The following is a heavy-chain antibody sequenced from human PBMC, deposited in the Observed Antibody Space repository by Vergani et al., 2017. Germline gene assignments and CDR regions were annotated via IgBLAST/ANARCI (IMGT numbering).Heavy chain of an antibody. D-gene: IGHD2-21*02. Sequence: QVQLVESGGGVVQPGRSLRLSCAASGFTFSSYAMHWVRQAPGKGLEWVAVILYDGSNKYYADSVKGRFTISRDNSKNTLYLQMNSLRAEDAAVYYCAKDRVVVTAIFDYWGQGTLVTVSS. CDR3: AKDRVVVTAIFDY. V-gene: IGHV3-30-3*01. J-gene: IGHJ4*02. CDR2: ILYDGSNK. CDR1: GFTFSSYA.